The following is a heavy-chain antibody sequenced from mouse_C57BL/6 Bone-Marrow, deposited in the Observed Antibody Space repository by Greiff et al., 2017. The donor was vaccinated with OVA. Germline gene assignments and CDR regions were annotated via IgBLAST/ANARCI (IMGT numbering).Heavy chain of an antibody. Sequence: VQLQQSGAELVRPGASVKLSCTASGFNIKDDYMHWVKQRPEQGLEWIGWIDPENGDTEYASKFQGKATITADTSSNTAYLQLSSLTSEDTAVSYCTLYDGYPWFAYWGQGTLVTVSA. V-gene: IGHV14-4*01. CDR2: IDPENGDT. CDR1: GFNIKDDY. J-gene: IGHJ3*01. CDR3: TLYDGYPWFAY. D-gene: IGHD2-3*01.